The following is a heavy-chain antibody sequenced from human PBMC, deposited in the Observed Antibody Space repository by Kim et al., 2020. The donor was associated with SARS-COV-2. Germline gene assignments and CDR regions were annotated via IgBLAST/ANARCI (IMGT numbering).Heavy chain of an antibody. D-gene: IGHD3-10*01. CDR1: GFTFASYA. Sequence: GGSLRLSCAASGFTFASYAMSWVRQTPGKGLEWVSGISGSGGSTYYADSVTGRFTISRDNSKNMLDRQMNSQRAENTAVYYCAKVPPVKTTISYWGQGTLVTVS. V-gene: IGHV3-23*01. CDR2: ISGSGGST. J-gene: IGHJ4*02. CDR3: AKVPPVKTTISY.